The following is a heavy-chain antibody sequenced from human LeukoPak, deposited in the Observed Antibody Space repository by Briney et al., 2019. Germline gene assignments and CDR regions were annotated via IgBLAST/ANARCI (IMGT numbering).Heavy chain of an antibody. J-gene: IGHJ4*02. Sequence: GGSLRLSCAASGFTFSSYSMNWVRQAPGQGLVWVSRINSDGSTTSYADSVRGRFTISRDNAKNTLYLQMNSLRAEDTAVYYCARAAAGFDYSGQGTLVTASS. V-gene: IGHV3-74*01. CDR2: INSDGSTT. CDR3: ARAAAGFDY. CDR1: GFTFSSYS. D-gene: IGHD6-13*01.